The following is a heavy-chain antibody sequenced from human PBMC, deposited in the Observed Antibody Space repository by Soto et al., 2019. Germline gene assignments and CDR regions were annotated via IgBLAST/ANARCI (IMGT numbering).Heavy chain of an antibody. V-gene: IGHV4-59*01. CDR3: ARGSRRAEY. J-gene: IGHJ4*02. CDR1: GGSITNYY. D-gene: IGHD6-19*01. Sequence: QVQLQESGPGLVKPSETLSLTCIVSGGSITNYYWSWIRQPPGKGLEWIGYIHYSGTTNYNPPLKSRVTMSVDTSKNHFSLKRSAVTAVDSAVYYCARGSRRAEYWGQGTLVTVSS. CDR2: IHYSGTT.